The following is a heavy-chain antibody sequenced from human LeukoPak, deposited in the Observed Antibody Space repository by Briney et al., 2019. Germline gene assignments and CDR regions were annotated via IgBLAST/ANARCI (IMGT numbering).Heavy chain of an antibody. Sequence: SDTLSLICTLYGGLISSHYWSWIRLPPEKRLDWIGYLSKSGNTNYSPSLKGRVTIFGDTSKNQFFLKPSSVTAADTAVYYCARARYVNSFYAFDIWGQGTLVTVSS. CDR2: LSKSGNT. D-gene: IGHD3-9*01. CDR1: GGLISSHY. J-gene: IGHJ3*02. V-gene: IGHV4-59*11. CDR3: ARARYVNSFYAFDI.